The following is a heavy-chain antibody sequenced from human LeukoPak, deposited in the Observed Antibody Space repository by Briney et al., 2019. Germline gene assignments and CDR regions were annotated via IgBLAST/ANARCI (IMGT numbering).Heavy chain of an antibody. V-gene: IGHV4-39*07. Sequence: SETLSLMCTVSCGSISSSSYYWGWIRQPPGKGLEWIGSIYYSGSTYYNPSLKSRVTISVDTSKNQFSLKLSSVTAADTAVYYCARGPTVFYMDVWGKGTTVTVSS. D-gene: IGHD4-17*01. J-gene: IGHJ6*03. CDR1: CGSISSSSYY. CDR2: IYYSGST. CDR3: ARGPTVFYMDV.